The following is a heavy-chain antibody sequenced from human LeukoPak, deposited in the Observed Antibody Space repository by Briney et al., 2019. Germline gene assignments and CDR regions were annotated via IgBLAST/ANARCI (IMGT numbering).Heavy chain of an antibody. CDR2: ISYDVSAK. D-gene: IGHD3-22*01. Sequence: QPGGSLRLSCAVSGFPFSDYVMHWVRQAPGKGLEWVALISYDVSAKYYADSVKGRFTISRHNSKNTLYLQMNSLRAEDTAVYYCAREANYYDSSGWYYYGMDVWGQGTTVTVSS. J-gene: IGHJ6*02. CDR3: AREANYYDSSGWYYYGMDV. CDR1: GFPFSDYV. V-gene: IGHV3-30*14.